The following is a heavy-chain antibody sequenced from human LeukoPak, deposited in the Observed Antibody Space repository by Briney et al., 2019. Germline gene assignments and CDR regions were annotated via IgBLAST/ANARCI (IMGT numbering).Heavy chain of an antibody. CDR1: GYTFTSYA. D-gene: IGHD7-27*01. Sequence: ASVKVSCKASGYTFTSYAMNWVRQAPGQGLEWMGWINTNTGNPTYAQGFTGRFVFSLDTSVSTAYLQISSLKAEDTAVYHCARDHYLSLLGLRAFDIWGQGTMVTVSS. J-gene: IGHJ3*02. CDR2: INTNTGNP. V-gene: IGHV7-4-1*02. CDR3: ARDHYLSLLGLRAFDI.